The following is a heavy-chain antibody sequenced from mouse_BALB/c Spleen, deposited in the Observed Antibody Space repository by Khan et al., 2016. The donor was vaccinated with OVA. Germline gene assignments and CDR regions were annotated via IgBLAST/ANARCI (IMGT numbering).Heavy chain of an antibody. V-gene: IGHV5-6*01. CDR3: ARLADYYYSECFAY. CDR1: GFTFSTYG. Sequence: EVELVESGGDLVKTGGSLKLSCAASGFTFSTYGMSWVRQTPDKRLEWVATISSGGDYTYYIDSVKGRFTISRDNAKNTLYLQMTSLTSEDTAMDYCARLADYYYSECFAYWGQGTLVTVSA. J-gene: IGHJ3*01. D-gene: IGHD1-1*02. CDR2: ISSGGDYT.